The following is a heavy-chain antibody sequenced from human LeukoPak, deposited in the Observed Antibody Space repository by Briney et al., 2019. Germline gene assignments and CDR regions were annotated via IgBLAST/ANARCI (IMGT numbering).Heavy chain of an antibody. CDR1: GVSIRGYY. CDR2: LHTSVNI. CDR3: VRDETSGSGAFEY. J-gene: IGHJ4*02. Sequence: SETLSLTCTVSGVSIRGYYWSWIRQSAGKGLEWIGRLHTSVNINHNHSLKSRVTMSVDTSKNQLSLKLTSVTAADTAMYYCVRDETSGSGAFEYWGQGTLVTVSS. D-gene: IGHD3-10*01. V-gene: IGHV4-4*07.